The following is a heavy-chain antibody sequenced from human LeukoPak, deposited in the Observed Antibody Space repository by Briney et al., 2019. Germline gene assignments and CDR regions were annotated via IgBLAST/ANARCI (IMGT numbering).Heavy chain of an antibody. CDR1: AFTFRSYP. CDR3: ARDPSSGWYLKGWFDP. Sequence: PGGSLRLSCAASAFTFRSYPMSWVRQAPGKGLEWVSVIYSGGSTYYADSVKGRFTISRDNSKNTLYLQMNSLRAEDTAVYYCARDPSSGWYLKGWFDPWGQGTLVTVSS. CDR2: IYSGGST. V-gene: IGHV3-53*01. D-gene: IGHD6-19*01. J-gene: IGHJ5*02.